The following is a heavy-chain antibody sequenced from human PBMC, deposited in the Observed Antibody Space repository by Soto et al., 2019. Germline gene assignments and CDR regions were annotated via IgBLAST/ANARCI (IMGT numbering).Heavy chain of an antibody. CDR2: VKYDGSQT. V-gene: IGHV3-7*01. CDR3: TRDFQGPLDYGMDV. D-gene: IGHD1-1*01. CDR1: WFTFSSYW. Sequence: GSLRLSCADSWFTFSSYWMSWVRQAPGQGLEWVANVKYDGSQTYYVGSVKGRFTISRDNAKNSLYLQMNSLRAEDTAVYYCTRDFQGPLDYGMDVWGQGTTVTVSS. J-gene: IGHJ6*02.